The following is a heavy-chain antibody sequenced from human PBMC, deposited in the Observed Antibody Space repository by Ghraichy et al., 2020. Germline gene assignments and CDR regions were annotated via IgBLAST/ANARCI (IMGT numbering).Heavy chain of an antibody. CDR1: GFTLSSYW. V-gene: IGHV3-7*03. CDR3: ARDLGFLPY. Sequence: ETLSLTCAASGFTLSSYWMHWVRQAPGKGLEWVANIKQDGSEKYYVDSVKGRFTISRDNAKNSLYLQMNSLRAEDTSVYYCARDLGFLPYWGQGTLVTVSS. CDR2: IKQDGSEK. J-gene: IGHJ4*02. D-gene: IGHD3-10*01.